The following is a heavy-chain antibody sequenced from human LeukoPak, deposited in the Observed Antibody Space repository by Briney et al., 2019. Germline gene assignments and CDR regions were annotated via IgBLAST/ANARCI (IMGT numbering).Heavy chain of an antibody. CDR1: GGSISSYY. D-gene: IGHD3-10*01. CDR2: IFYSGST. CDR3: ARFRGSGTNYFDY. J-gene: IGHJ4*02. Sequence: SETLSLTCTVSGGSISSYYWSWLRQPPGKGLEWIGYIFYSGSTSYNPSLKSRVTISVDTSKNQFSLKLSSVPAADTAVYYCARFRGSGTNYFDYWGQGTLVTVSS. V-gene: IGHV4-59*01.